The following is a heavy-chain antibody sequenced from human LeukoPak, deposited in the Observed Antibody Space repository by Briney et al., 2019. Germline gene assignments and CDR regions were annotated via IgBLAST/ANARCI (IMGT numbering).Heavy chain of an antibody. J-gene: IGHJ5*02. CDR2: ISAYNGNT. Sequence: ASVNVSCKASGYTFTSYGISWVRQAPGQGLEWMGWISAYNGNTNYAQKLQGRVTMTTDTSTSTAYMELRSLRSDDTAVYYCARVGDDYDILTNWFDPWGQGTLVTVSS. V-gene: IGHV1-18*04. CDR3: ARVGDDYDILTNWFDP. CDR1: GYTFTSYG. D-gene: IGHD3-9*01.